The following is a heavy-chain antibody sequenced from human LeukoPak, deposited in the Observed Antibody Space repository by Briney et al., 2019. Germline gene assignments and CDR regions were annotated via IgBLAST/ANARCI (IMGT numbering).Heavy chain of an antibody. CDR3: VKSPYYYGSGRYWYFDL. V-gene: IGHV3-64D*06. CDR2: FSSNGGST. D-gene: IGHD3-10*01. Sequence: GGSLRLSCSASGFTFSSYAMHWVRQAPGKGLEYVSAFSSNGGSTYYAVSVKGRFTISRDNSKNTLYLQMSSLRAEDTAVYYCVKSPYYYGSGRYWYFDLWGRGTLVTASS. J-gene: IGHJ2*01. CDR1: GFTFSSYA.